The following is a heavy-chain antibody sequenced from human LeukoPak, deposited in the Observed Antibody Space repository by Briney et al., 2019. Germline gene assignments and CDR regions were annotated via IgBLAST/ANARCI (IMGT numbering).Heavy chain of an antibody. Sequence: GGSLRLSCAASEFTFSSYWMHWVRQAPGKGLVWVSRINSDGSSTSYADSVKGRFTISRDNAKNTLYLQMNSLRAEDTALYYCAKDLSSGQRLGVFDYWGQGTLVTVSS. CDR3: AKDLSSGQRLGVFDY. CDR1: EFTFSSYW. D-gene: IGHD3-22*01. V-gene: IGHV3-74*01. CDR2: INSDGSST. J-gene: IGHJ4*02.